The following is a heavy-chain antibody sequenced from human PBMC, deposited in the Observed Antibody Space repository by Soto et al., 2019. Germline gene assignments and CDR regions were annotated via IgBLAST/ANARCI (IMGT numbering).Heavy chain of an antibody. CDR2: IYYSGST. V-gene: IGHV4-59*01. J-gene: IGHJ5*02. CDR1: GGSISSYC. Sequence: SETLSLTCTVSGGSISSYCWSWIRQPPGKGLEWIGYIYYSGSTNYNPSLKSRVTISVDTSKNQFSLKLSSVTAADTAVYYCARGISKYSSWYEPHTWLDAWAREPWSPSPQ. CDR3: ARGISKYSSWYEPHTWLDA. D-gene: IGHD6-13*01.